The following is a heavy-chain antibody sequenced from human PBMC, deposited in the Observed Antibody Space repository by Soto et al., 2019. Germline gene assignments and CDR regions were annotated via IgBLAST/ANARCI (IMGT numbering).Heavy chain of an antibody. Sequence: QVQLVQSGAEVKKPGSSVKVSCKASGGTFSSYAISWVRQAPGQGLEWMGGIIPIFGTANYAQKFQGRVTITADESTSTAYMELSSLRSEDTAVYYWARGRRYDFWSGYYYYGMDVWGQGTTVTVSS. J-gene: IGHJ6*02. V-gene: IGHV1-69*12. CDR2: IIPIFGTA. CDR3: ARGRRYDFWSGYYYYGMDV. D-gene: IGHD3-3*01. CDR1: GGTFSSYA.